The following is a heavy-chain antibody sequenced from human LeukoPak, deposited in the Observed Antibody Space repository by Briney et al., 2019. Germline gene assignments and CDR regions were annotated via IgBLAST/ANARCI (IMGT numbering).Heavy chain of an antibody. V-gene: IGHV4-39*01. Sequence: PSETLSLTCTVSGGSISSSSYYWGWIRQPPGKGLEWIGSIYYSGSTYYNPSLKSRVTISVDTSKNQFSLKLSSVTAADTAVYYCARHSSLRGYFQHWGQGTLVTVSS. CDR3: ARHSSLRGYFQH. CDR1: GGSISSSSYY. D-gene: IGHD3-10*01. CDR2: IYYSGST. J-gene: IGHJ1*01.